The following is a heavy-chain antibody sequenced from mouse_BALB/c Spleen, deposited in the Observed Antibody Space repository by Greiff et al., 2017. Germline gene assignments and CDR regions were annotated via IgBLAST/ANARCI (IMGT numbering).Heavy chain of an antibody. V-gene: IGHV1-5*01. D-gene: IGHD2-2*01. J-gene: IGHJ2*01. CDR3: ARGKWGYDGYFDY. CDR2: IYPGNSDT. Sequence: VQLQQSGTVLARPGASVKMSCKASGYTFTSYWMHWVKQRPGQGLEWIGAIYPGNSDTSYNQKFKGKATLTADTSSSTAYMQLSSLTSEDSAVYFCARGKWGYDGYFDYWGQGTTLTVSS. CDR1: GYTFTSYW.